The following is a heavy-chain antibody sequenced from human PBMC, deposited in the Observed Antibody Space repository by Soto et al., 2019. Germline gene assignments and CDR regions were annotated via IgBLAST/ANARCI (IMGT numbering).Heavy chain of an antibody. V-gene: IGHV1-69*04. Sequence: AASVKVSCKASGGTFSSYTISWVRQAPGQGLEWMGRIIPILGIANYAQKFQGRVTITADKSTSTAYMELSSLRSEDTAVYYCARDLPAPYSGSYEYFDYWGQGTLVTVSS. CDR1: GGTFSSYT. CDR3: ARDLPAPYSGSYEYFDY. J-gene: IGHJ4*02. CDR2: IIPILGIA. D-gene: IGHD1-26*01.